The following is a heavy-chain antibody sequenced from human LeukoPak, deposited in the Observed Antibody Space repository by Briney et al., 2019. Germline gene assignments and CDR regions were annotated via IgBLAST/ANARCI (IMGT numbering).Heavy chain of an antibody. V-gene: IGHV4-34*01. CDR2: INHSGST. CDR1: GGSFSGYY. Sequence: SETLSLTCQVYGGSFSGYYWSWIRQPPGKGLEWIGEINHSGSTNYNPSLKSRVTISVDTSKNQFSLKLSSVTAADTAVNYCARRGVVPAARRQFDYWGQGTLVTVSS. J-gene: IGHJ4*02. D-gene: IGHD2-2*01. CDR3: ARRGVVPAARRQFDY.